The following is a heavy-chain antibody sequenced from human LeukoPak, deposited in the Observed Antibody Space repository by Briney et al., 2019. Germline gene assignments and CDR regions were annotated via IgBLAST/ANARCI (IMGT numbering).Heavy chain of an antibody. CDR1: GFTFSNYA. CDR2: FSGSGDST. V-gene: IGHV3-23*01. D-gene: IGHD6-13*01. J-gene: IGHJ4*02. Sequence: PWGALRLSCAASGFTFSNYAMSWVRQAPGKGLEWVSAFSGSGDSTYYADSVKGRFTISRDNSKNTLYLQMNSLRAEDTAVYYCAKESMYSSSWYPIFDYWGQGTLVTVSS. CDR3: AKESMYSSSWYPIFDY.